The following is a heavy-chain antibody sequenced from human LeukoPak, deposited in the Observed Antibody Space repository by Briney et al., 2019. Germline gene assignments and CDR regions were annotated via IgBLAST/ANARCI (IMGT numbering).Heavy chain of an antibody. V-gene: IGHV1-2*02. CDR2: INCSSGDT. Sequence: EASVKVSCKTSGYTFTAYYIHWVRQAPGQGLEWMGWINCSSGDTNYAPKFQGRVTMTRDTSITTAYLELSRLRPDDTAVYYCARAETYWGQGTLITVSS. CDR1: GYTFTAYY. J-gene: IGHJ1*01. CDR3: ARAETY.